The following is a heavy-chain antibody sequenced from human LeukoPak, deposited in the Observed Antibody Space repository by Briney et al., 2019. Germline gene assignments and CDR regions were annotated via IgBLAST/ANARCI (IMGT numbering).Heavy chain of an antibody. V-gene: IGHV4-30-4*08. Sequence: SQTLSLTCTVSGGSISSGDYYWSWIRQPPGKGLEWIGCIYYSGSTYYNPSLKSRVTISVDTSKNQFSLKLSSVTAADTAVYYCAREGGDYDILTGWSWFDPWGQGTLVTVSS. CDR3: AREGGDYDILTGWSWFDP. CDR1: GGSISSGDYY. CDR2: IYYSGST. D-gene: IGHD3-9*01. J-gene: IGHJ5*02.